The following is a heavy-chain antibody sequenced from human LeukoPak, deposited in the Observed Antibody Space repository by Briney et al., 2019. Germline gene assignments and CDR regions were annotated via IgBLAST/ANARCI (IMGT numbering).Heavy chain of an antibody. CDR1: GYTFTGYY. Sequence: GASVKVSCKASGYTFTGYYMHWVRQAPGQGLGWMGWINPNSGGTNYAQKFQGRVTMTRDTSISTAYMELSRLRSDDTAVYYCARDTGYSSGYDYWGQGTLVTVSS. CDR2: INPNSGGT. D-gene: IGHD6-19*01. J-gene: IGHJ4*02. V-gene: IGHV1-2*02. CDR3: ARDTGYSSGYDY.